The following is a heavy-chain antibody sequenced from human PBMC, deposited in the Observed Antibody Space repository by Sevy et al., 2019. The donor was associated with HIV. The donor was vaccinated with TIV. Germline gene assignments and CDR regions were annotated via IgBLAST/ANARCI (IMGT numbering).Heavy chain of an antibody. CDR3: TREYYDFWSGYYTFDY. V-gene: IGHV3-49*03. CDR2: IRSKAYGGTT. D-gene: IGHD3-3*01. CDR1: GFTFGDYA. J-gene: IGHJ4*02. Sequence: GGSLRLSCTASGFTFGDYAMSWFRQAPGKGLEWVGFIRSKAYGGTTEYAASVKGRFTISRDDSKSIAYLQMNSLKTEDTAVYYCTREYYDFWSGYYTFDYWGQRTLVTVSS.